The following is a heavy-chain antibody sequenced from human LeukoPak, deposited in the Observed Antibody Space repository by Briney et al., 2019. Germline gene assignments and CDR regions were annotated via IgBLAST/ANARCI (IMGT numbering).Heavy chain of an antibody. CDR1: GFTFSSYA. CDR2: IAAGGGST. Sequence: PGGSLRLSCAASGFTFSSYAMSWVRQAPGKGLEWVSTIAAGGGSTVYANSVKGRFTISRDDSQATLYLQMNSLRAEDMAVYYCATYYYGSGGLFRHFDYWGQGALATVSP. V-gene: IGHV3-23*01. J-gene: IGHJ4*02. D-gene: IGHD3-10*01. CDR3: ATYYYGSGGLFRHFDY.